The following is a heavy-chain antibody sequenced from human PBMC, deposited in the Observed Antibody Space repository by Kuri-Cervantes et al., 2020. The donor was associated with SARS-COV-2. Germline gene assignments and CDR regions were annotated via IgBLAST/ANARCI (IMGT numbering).Heavy chain of an antibody. Sequence: ESLKISCTVSGGSISSYYWSWIRQPAGKGLEWIGRIYTSGSTNYNPSLKSRVTMSVDTSKKQFSLKLSSVTAADTAVYYCARFFLWSFDYWGQGTLVTVSS. D-gene: IGHD2/OR15-2a*01. CDR1: GGSISSYY. CDR3: ARFFLWSFDY. CDR2: IYTSGST. V-gene: IGHV4-4*07. J-gene: IGHJ4*02.